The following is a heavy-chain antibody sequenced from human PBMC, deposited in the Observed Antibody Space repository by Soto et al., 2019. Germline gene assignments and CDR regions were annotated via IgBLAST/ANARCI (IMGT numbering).Heavy chain of an antibody. J-gene: IGHJ5*02. D-gene: IGHD3-22*01. V-gene: IGHV3-23*01. CDR1: GVNFSSYA. CDR2: ISDTGGGT. CDR3: AVGRHKTSGSNTWFDP. Sequence: PGGSLRPSCAASGVNFSSYAMNWVRQAPGKGLEWVSTISDTGGGTFYAGSVKGRFTISRDNSKNTLYLQMHSLRADDSAIYFCAVGRHKTSGSNTWFDPWGRGTLVTVSS.